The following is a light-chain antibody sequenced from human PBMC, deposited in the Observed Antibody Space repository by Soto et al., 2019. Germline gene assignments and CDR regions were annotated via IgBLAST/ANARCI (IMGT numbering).Light chain of an antibody. CDR2: EVT. Sequence: QSALTQPASVSGSPGQSITISCTGTSSDLDGYNRVSWYQQHPGKAPKLIIYEVTDRPSGVSNRFSGSKSGNTASLTISGLQAEDEAEYYCSSYTNINTRACVFGTGTKLTVL. CDR3: SSYTNINTRACV. V-gene: IGLV2-14*01. CDR1: SSDLDGYNR. J-gene: IGLJ1*01.